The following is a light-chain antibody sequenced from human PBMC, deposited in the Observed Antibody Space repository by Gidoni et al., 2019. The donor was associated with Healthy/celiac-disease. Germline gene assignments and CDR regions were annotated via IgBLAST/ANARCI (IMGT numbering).Light chain of an antibody. CDR1: QSVLYSSNNKNY. Sequence: DIVVTQSPDSLAGALGERATINCKSSQSVLYSSNNKNYLAWYQQKPGQPPKLLIYWASTRESGVPDRFSGSGSGTDFTLTISSLQAEDVAVYYCQQYYSTLSYTLGQGTKLEIK. CDR2: WAS. CDR3: QQYYSTLSYT. J-gene: IGKJ2*01. V-gene: IGKV4-1*01.